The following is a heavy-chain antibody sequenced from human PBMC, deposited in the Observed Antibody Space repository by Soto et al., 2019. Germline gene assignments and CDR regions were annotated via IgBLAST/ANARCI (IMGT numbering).Heavy chain of an antibody. CDR3: AADATGYPFNCFDP. CDR1: GGSINSEDYY. D-gene: IGHD3-9*01. V-gene: IGHV4-31*03. CDR2: IYYTGYT. Sequence: SETLSLTCTVSGGSINSEDYYWSWLRQQPGKGLEWIGYIYYTGYTYYNSSLQSRLNISIDTSQSQFSLQLSSVTAADMAVYFCAADATGYPFNCFDPCGQRIPVTVSS. J-gene: IGHJ5*02.